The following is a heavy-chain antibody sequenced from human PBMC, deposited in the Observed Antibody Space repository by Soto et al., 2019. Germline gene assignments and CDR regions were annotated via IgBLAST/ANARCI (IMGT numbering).Heavy chain of an antibody. CDR2: TYYRSQWYY. CDR1: GDSVSANSGA. J-gene: IGHJ6*02. D-gene: IGHD5-12*01. V-gene: IGHV6-1*01. Sequence: SQTLSLTCVISGDSVSANSGAWNWIRQSPSRGLEWLGRTYYRSQWYYDYADSVRGRITITPDTSKNRFSLQLNSVTPEDTAVYFCARDAAGYSGYHFYYGLDVWGQGTTVTVSS. CDR3: ARDAAGYSGYHFYYGLDV.